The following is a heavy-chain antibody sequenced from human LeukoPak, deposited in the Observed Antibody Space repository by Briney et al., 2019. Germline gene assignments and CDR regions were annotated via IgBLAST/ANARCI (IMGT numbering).Heavy chain of an antibody. Sequence: GGSLRLSCTVSGFTVSSNSMSWVRQAPGKGLEWVSFIYSGTTHYSDSVKGRFTISRDNSKNTLYLQMNSLRAEDTAVYYCARDRGKFNTRRPDDAYDLWGQGTVVTVSS. D-gene: IGHD1-26*01. V-gene: IGHV3-53*01. J-gene: IGHJ3*01. CDR1: GFTVSSNS. CDR3: ARDRGKFNTRRPDDAYDL. CDR2: IYSGTT.